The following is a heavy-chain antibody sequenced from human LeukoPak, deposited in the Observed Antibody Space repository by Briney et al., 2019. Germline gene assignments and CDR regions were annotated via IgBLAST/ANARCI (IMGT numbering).Heavy chain of an antibody. Sequence: PGGPLRLSCALSGFTFSKYWMLWVRHAPGKGLESVSRINTDGTVTTYADSVKGRFTVSRDNADNTMFLQMNSVRDEDTAVYYCATKQWLAPPPDSWGQGTPVTVSS. D-gene: IGHD6-19*01. V-gene: IGHV3-74*01. J-gene: IGHJ4*02. CDR3: ATKQWLAPPPDS. CDR2: INTDGTVT. CDR1: GFTFSKYW.